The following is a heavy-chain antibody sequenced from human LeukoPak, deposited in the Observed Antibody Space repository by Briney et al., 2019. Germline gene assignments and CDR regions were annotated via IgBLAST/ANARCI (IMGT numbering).Heavy chain of an antibody. V-gene: IGHV3-23*01. CDR2: IVGSGSSA. J-gene: IGHJ3*02. D-gene: IGHD5-18*01. CDR1: GFTSSNYA. Sequence: GRSLRLSCATSGFTSSNYAVSWVSQDPGNGPEWVSAIVGSGSSAYYADSVKGRFTISRDNSTNTLYLQMNSLRAEDTALYYCARGGYTYGWGVFDIWGQGTRVTVSS. CDR3: ARGGYTYGWGVFDI.